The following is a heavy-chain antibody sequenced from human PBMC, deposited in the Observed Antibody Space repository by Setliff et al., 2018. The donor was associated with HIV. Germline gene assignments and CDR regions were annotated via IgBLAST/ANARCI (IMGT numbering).Heavy chain of an antibody. Sequence: GASVKVSCKASGGIFINSAFTWVRQAPGQGLEWMGWINAGNGNTKYSQKFQGRVTITRDTSASTAYMELSSLRPEDTAVYYCARDHWVAGLDYWGQGTLVTVSS. CDR1: GGIFINSA. J-gene: IGHJ4*02. CDR2: INAGNGNT. V-gene: IGHV1-3*01. CDR3: ARDHWVAGLDY. D-gene: IGHD6-19*01.